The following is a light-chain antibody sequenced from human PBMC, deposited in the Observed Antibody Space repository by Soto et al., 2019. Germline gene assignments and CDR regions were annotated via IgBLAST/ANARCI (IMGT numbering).Light chain of an antibody. CDR3: ASWDDSLSGVL. Sequence: QSVLTQPPSASGTPGQRVTISCSGGSSNIGNRNVNWYQHLPGTAPKLLIYGHNQRPSGVPDRFSASKSGTSASLAISGLQSEDEADYYCASWDDSLSGVLFGGGTKLTVL. V-gene: IGLV1-44*01. CDR2: GHN. J-gene: IGLJ2*01. CDR1: SSNIGNRN.